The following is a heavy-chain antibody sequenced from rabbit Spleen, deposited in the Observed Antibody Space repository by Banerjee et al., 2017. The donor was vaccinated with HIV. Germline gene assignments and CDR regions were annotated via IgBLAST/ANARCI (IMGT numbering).Heavy chain of an antibody. D-gene: IGHD1-1*01. CDR3: ARDTSTSFSSYGMDL. CDR2: IYAGGSGTT. CDR1: GFSFSSSDY. V-gene: IGHV1S40*01. Sequence: QSLEESGGGLVQPEGSLALTCKASGFSFSSSDYICWVRQAPGKGLEWIGCIYAGGSGTTYYASWAKGRFTISKTSSTTVTLQMTSLTAADTATYFCARDTSTSFSSYGMDLWGPGTLVTVS. J-gene: IGHJ6*01.